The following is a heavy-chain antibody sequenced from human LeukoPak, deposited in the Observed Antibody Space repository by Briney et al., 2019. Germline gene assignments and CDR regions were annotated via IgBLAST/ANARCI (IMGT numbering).Heavy chain of an antibody. CDR3: ARRGSGSYFLFDY. CDR1: GGSISSYY. CDR2: IYYSGST. V-gene: IGHV4-59*01. Sequence: SETLSLTCTVSGGSISSYYWSWIRQPPGKGLEWIGYIYYSGSTNYNPSLKSRVTISVDTSKNQFSLKLSSVTAADTAVYYCARRGSGSYFLFDYWGQGTLVTVSS. D-gene: IGHD3-10*01. J-gene: IGHJ4*02.